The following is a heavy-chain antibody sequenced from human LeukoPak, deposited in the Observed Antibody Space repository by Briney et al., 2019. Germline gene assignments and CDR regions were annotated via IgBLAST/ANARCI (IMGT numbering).Heavy chain of an antibody. CDR3: ARARSQWLAYYFDY. Sequence: SETLSLTCAVSGGSISSGGYYWSWIRQPAGKGLEWIGRIYTSGSTNYNPSLKSRVTMSVDTSKNQFSLKLSSVTAADTAVYYCARARSQWLAYYFDYWGQGTLVTVSS. V-gene: IGHV4-61*02. D-gene: IGHD6-19*01. J-gene: IGHJ4*02. CDR1: GGSISSGGYY. CDR2: IYTSGST.